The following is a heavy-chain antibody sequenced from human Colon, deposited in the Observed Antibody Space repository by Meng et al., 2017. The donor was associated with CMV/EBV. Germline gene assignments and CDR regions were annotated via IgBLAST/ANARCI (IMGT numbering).Heavy chain of an antibody. J-gene: IGHJ4*02. CDR3: AKDSGYKYLRYYFDY. D-gene: IGHD5-18*01. V-gene: IGHV3-23*01. CDR2: ISESGDST. Sequence: GESLKISCAASGFTFNTYGMSWVRQAPGKGLEWVSVISESGDSTYHADSVKGRFTISRDNSKSTLFLQMNSLRAEDTAVYYCAKDSGYKYLRYYFDYWGQGTVVTVSS. CDR1: GFTFNTYG.